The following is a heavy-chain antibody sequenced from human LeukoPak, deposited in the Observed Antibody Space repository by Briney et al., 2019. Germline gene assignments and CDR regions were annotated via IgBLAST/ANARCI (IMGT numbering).Heavy chain of an antibody. J-gene: IGHJ3*02. Sequence: KPSETLSLTCAVYGGSFSGYYWSWIRQPPGKGLEWIGEINHSGSTNYNPSLKSRVTISVDTSKNQFSLKLSSVTAADTAVYYCASLKYSGSPNDAFDIWGQGTMVTVSS. CDR3: ASLKYSGSPNDAFDI. CDR2: INHSGST. CDR1: GGSFSGYY. V-gene: IGHV4-34*01. D-gene: IGHD1-26*01.